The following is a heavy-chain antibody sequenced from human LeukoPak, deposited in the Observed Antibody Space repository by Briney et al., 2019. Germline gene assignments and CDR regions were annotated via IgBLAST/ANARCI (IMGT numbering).Heavy chain of an antibody. D-gene: IGHD3-10*01. CDR2: IYTSGST. CDR3: ARDSNYYGSGSYYY. J-gene: IGHJ4*02. Sequence: SETLSLTCTVSGGSISSGSYYWSWIRQPAGKGLEWIGRIYTSGSTNYNPSLKSRVTISVDTSKNQFSLKLSSVTAADTAVYYCARDSNYYGSGSYYYWGQGTLVTVSS. CDR1: GGSISSGSYY. V-gene: IGHV4-61*02.